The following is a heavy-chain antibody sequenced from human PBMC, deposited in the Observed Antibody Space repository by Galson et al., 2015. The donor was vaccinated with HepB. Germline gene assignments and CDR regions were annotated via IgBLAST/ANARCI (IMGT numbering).Heavy chain of an antibody. CDR3: AKDQGSSGWDGDAFVI. D-gene: IGHD6-19*01. CDR2: ISWNSGSI. CDR1: GFTFDDYA. J-gene: IGHJ3*02. Sequence: SLRLSCAASGFTFDDYAMHWVRQAPGKGLEWVSGISWNSGSIGYADSVKGRFTISRDNAKNSLYLQMNSLRAEDTALYYCAKDQGSSGWDGDAFVIWGQGTMVTVSS. V-gene: IGHV3-9*01.